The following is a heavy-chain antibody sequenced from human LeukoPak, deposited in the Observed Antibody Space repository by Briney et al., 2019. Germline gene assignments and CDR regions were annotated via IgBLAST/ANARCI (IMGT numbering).Heavy chain of an antibody. V-gene: IGHV6-1*01. CDR3: ARGGSSGWYLYYYGMDV. D-gene: IGHD6-19*01. CDR2: TYYRSKWYN. Sequence: SQTLSLTCAISGDSVSSNSAAWNWIRQSPSRGLEWLGRTYYRSKWYNDYAVSVKSRITINPDTSKNQFSLQLNFVTPEDTAVYYCARGGSSGWYLYYYGMDVWGQGTTVTVSS. J-gene: IGHJ6*02. CDR1: GDSVSSNSAA.